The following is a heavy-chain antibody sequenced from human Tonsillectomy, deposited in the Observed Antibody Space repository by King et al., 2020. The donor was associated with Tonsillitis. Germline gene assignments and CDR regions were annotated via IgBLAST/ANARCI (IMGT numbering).Heavy chain of an antibody. J-gene: IGHJ4*02. CDR2: INPNSGGT. V-gene: IGHV1-2*02. CDR1: GYTFTGYY. CDR3: AGTYYYDSSGYYSSFDY. Sequence: HVQLVESGAEVKKPGASVKVSCKASGYTFTGYYIHWVRQAPGQGLEWMGWINPNSGGTNYAQKFQGGVTMTRDTSISTAYMELSRLRSDDTAVYYCAGTYYYDSSGYYSSFDYWGQGTLVTVSS. D-gene: IGHD3-22*01.